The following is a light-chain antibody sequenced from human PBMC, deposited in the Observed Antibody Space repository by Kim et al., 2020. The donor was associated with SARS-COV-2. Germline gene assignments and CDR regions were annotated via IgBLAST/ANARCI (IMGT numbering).Light chain of an antibody. Sequence: LCPGERATLAGKASQSGSSSYLAWYQQKPGQAPRLLIYGASSRATGIPDRFSGSGSGTDFTLTISRLEPEDFAVYYCQQYGSSPDTFGQGTKLEI. J-gene: IGKJ2*01. CDR1: QSGSSSY. V-gene: IGKV3-20*01. CDR2: GAS. CDR3: QQYGSSPDT.